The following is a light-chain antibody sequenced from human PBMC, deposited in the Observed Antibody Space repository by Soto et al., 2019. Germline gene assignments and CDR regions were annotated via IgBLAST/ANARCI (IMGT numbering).Light chain of an antibody. Sequence: DIVMTQPPDSLPVSLGERATINCKSSQSVFYSSNNKNYLAWYQQKPGQPPKLLIYWASTRESGVPDRFSGSGSGTDFTLTISSLQAEDVAVYYCQQYYSTPLTFGGGTKVDIK. J-gene: IGKJ4*01. CDR3: QQYYSTPLT. CDR1: QSVFYSSNNKNY. V-gene: IGKV4-1*01. CDR2: WAS.